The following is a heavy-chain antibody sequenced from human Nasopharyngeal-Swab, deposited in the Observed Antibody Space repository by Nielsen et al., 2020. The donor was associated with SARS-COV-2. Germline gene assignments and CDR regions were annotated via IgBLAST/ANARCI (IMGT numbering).Heavy chain of an antibody. D-gene: IGHD3-22*01. CDR3: ARGFGDSSGYQKGYFDY. CDR1: GGSFSGYY. V-gene: IGHV4-34*01. Sequence: SETLSLTCAVYGGSFSGYYWSWIRQPPGKGLEWIGEINHSGSTNYNPSLKSRVTISVDTSKDQFSLKLSSVTAADTAVYYCARGFGDSSGYQKGYFDYWGQGTLVTVSP. J-gene: IGHJ4*02. CDR2: INHSGST.